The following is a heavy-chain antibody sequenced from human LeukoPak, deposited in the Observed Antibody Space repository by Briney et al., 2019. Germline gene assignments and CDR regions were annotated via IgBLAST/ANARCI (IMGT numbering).Heavy chain of an antibody. CDR3: ARTEDALFGELPFDY. CDR2: INPSGGST. D-gene: IGHD3-10*02. J-gene: IGHJ4*02. V-gene: IGHV1-46*01. CDR1: GYTFTSYY. Sequence: GASVKVSCKASGYTFTSYYMHWVRQAPGQGLEWMGIINPSGGSTSYAQKFQGRVTMTRDMSTSTVYMELSSLRSEDTAVYYCARTEDALFGELPFDYWGQGTLVTVSS.